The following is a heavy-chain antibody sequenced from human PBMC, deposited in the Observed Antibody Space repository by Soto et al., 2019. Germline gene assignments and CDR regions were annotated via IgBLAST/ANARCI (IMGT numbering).Heavy chain of an antibody. Sequence: VRLVESGGGVVQPGRSLRLSFAALGLNFRTYGFHWARQAPGKGLGGVALISYDGRSKYYEDSVKGRLTISRDNSKNTLYLQWNSLRGEDTAVYYCAGGWHYFDYWGQGTQVTVSS. D-gene: IGHD6-19*01. CDR2: ISYDGRSK. V-gene: IGHV3-30*03. J-gene: IGHJ4*02. CDR3: AGGWHYFDY. CDR1: GLNFRTYG.